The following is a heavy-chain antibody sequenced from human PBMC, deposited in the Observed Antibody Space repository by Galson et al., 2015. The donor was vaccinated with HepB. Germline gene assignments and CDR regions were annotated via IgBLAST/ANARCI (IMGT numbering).Heavy chain of an antibody. CDR2: IYHSGST. CDR3: AREITGTTSGVYYFDY. D-gene: IGHD1-7*01. V-gene: IGHV4-30-2*01. Sequence: TLSLTCAVSGGSISSGGYSWSWIRQPPGKGLEWIGYIYHSGSTYYNPSLKSRVTISADRSKNQFSLKLSSVTAADTAVYYCAREITGTTSGVYYFDYWGQGTLVTVSS. CDR1: GGSISSGGYS. J-gene: IGHJ4*02.